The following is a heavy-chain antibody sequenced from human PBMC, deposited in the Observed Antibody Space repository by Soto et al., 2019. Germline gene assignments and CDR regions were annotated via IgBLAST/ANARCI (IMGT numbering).Heavy chain of an antibody. CDR2: ISAYNGNT. J-gene: IGHJ3*02. CDR1: GYTFTSYG. V-gene: IGHV1-18*01. Sequence: ASVKVSCKASGYTFTSYGISWVRQAPGQRLEQMGWISAYNGNTNYAQKNQGRITMTTATSTSTAYKELRSLSSDDTAVYYCASYSGWYDYCAFDNWRQGTMVTVSS. D-gene: IGHD6-19*01. CDR3: ASYSGWYDYCAFDN.